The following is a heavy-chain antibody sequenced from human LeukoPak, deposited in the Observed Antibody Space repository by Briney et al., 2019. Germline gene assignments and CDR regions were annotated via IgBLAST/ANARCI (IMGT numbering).Heavy chain of an antibody. CDR1: GYTFTSYA. Sequence: ASVKVPCKASGYTFTSYAMNWVRQAPGQGLEWMGWINTNTGNPTYAQGFTGRFVFSLDTSVSTAYLQISSLKAEDTAVYYCARVRSGWPHDAFDIWGQGTMVTVSS. J-gene: IGHJ3*02. CDR2: INTNTGNP. V-gene: IGHV7-4-1*02. D-gene: IGHD6-19*01. CDR3: ARVRSGWPHDAFDI.